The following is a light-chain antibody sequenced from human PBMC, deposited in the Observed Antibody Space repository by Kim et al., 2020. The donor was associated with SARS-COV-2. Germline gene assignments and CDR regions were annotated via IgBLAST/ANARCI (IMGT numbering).Light chain of an antibody. CDR3: AAWDDSLGAWV. Sequence: GERVTISRSGGSSNSRVNSVYWFQQLPGTAPTLLIYGNSQRPSWVPARFSAAKSGASASLAVSGLRSDDEADFYCAAWDDSLGAWVFGGGTQLTVL. V-gene: IGLV1-47*01. CDR2: GNS. J-gene: IGLJ3*02. CDR1: SSNSRVNS.